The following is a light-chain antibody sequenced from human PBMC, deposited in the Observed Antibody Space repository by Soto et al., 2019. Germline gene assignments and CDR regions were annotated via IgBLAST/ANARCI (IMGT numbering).Light chain of an antibody. V-gene: IGKV3-15*01. CDR2: GAY. Sequence: EIVMPQSPATLSVSPGERGTLSCRASQSVSSNLAWYQQKPGQAPRLLIYGAYTRATGIPARFSGSRSGTEFTLTISSLQSEDLAVYYCQQYNNWPWTFGQGTKVEIK. CDR3: QQYNNWPWT. J-gene: IGKJ1*01. CDR1: QSVSSN.